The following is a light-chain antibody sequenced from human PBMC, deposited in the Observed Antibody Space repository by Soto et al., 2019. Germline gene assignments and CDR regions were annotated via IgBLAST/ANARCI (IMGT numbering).Light chain of an antibody. Sequence: EIVMRQSPGTLSVSPGERATLSCRASQSVSSNLAWYQQKPGQAPRLLIYGASTRATGIPARFSGSGSETEFTLTISSLQSEDFAVYYCQQFYNWPRTFGQGTKVDIK. CDR3: QQFYNWPRT. J-gene: IGKJ1*01. CDR2: GAS. CDR1: QSVSSN. V-gene: IGKV3-15*01.